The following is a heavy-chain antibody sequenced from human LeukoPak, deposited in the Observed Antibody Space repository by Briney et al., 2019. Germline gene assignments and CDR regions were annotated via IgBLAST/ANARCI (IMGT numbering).Heavy chain of an antibody. J-gene: IGHJ1*01. Sequence: PSETLSLTCTVSGGSISSYYWSWIRQPPGKGLEWIGYIYYSGSTNYNPSLKSRVTISVDTSKNQFSLKLSSVTAADTAVYYCAIYPDSSGYGLQHWGQGTLVTVSS. V-gene: IGHV4-59*01. CDR3: AIYPDSSGYGLQH. D-gene: IGHD3-22*01. CDR2: IYYSGST. CDR1: GGSISSYY.